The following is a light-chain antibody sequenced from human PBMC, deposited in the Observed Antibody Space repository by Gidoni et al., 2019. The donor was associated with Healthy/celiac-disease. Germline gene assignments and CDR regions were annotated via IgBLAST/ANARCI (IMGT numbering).Light chain of an antibody. CDR3: QQRSNWPLT. V-gene: IGKV3-11*01. Sequence: DIVLTQSPATLSLSPGDRATLSCRASQSVSSYLAWYQQKPGQAPRLLIYDASNRATGIPARFSGSGSGTDFTRTISSLEPEDFAVYYCQQRSNWPLTFGGXTKVEIK. CDR2: DAS. J-gene: IGKJ4*01. CDR1: QSVSSY.